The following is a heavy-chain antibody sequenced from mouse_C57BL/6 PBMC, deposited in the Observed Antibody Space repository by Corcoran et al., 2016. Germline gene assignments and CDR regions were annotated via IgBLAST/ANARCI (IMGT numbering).Heavy chain of an antibody. CDR3: ARGGVYSNYVWFAY. V-gene: IGHV1-85*01. Sequence: QVQLQQSGPELVKPGASVKLSCKASGYTFTSYDINWVKQRPGQGLEWIGWIYPRDGSTKYNEKFKGKATLTVDTSSSTAYMELHSLTSEDSAVYFCARGGVYSNYVWFAYWGQGTLVTVSA. CDR1: GYTFTSYD. D-gene: IGHD2-5*01. CDR2: IYPRDGST. J-gene: IGHJ3*01.